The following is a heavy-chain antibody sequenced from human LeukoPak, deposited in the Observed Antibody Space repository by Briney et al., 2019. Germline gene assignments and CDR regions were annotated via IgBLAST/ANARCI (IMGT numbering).Heavy chain of an antibody. CDR3: AAEVQQLVRRHFDY. CDR1: GFTFSSYA. J-gene: IGHJ4*02. Sequence: QPGGSLRLSCAASGFTFSSYAMHWVRQAPGKGLEWVAVISYDGSNKYYADSVKGRFTISRDNSKNTLYLQMNSLRAEDTAVYYCAAEVQQLVRRHFDYWGQGTLVTVSS. V-gene: IGHV3-30*04. CDR2: ISYDGSNK. D-gene: IGHD6-13*01.